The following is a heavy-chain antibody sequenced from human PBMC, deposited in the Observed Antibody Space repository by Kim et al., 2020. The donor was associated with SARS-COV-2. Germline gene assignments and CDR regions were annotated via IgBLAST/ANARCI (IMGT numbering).Heavy chain of an antibody. Sequence: VKGRFTISRDNAKNSLYLQMNSLRAEDTAVYYCARIVVVVASYYYYGMDVWGQGTTVTVSS. J-gene: IGHJ6*02. CDR3: ARIVVVVASYYYYGMDV. V-gene: IGHV3-21*01. D-gene: IGHD2-15*01.